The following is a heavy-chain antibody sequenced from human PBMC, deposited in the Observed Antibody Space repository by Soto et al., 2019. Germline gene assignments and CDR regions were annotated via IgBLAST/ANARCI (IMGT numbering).Heavy chain of an antibody. CDR2: IIDSGGST. J-gene: IGHJ6*02. V-gene: IGHV3-23*01. CDR1: GFTFRGCA. CDR3: AKVRSYSSSYDIYA. Sequence: GGPLRLSCAASGFTFRGCAMGWVRQAPGKGLEWVSDIIDSGGSTYYADSVKGRFTISRVNSKSTLYLQMNSLRAEDTALYYCAKVRSYSSSYDIYACCQGATLTVS.